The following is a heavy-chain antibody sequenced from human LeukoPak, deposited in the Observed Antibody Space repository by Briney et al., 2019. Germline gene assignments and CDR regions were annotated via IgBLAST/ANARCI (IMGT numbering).Heavy chain of an antibody. CDR2: ISSRSDTI. CDR1: GFIFSSYS. J-gene: IGHJ4*02. V-gene: IGHV3-48*01. D-gene: IGHD2-15*01. Sequence: GGSLRPSCAASGFIFSSYSMTWVRQAPGKGLEWVPYISSRSDTIYYADSVKGRFIISRDNAKNSLYLQMNGLRAEDTAVYYCARPHCSGATCYSRYFDDWGQGTLVTVSS. CDR3: ARPHCSGATCYSRYFDD.